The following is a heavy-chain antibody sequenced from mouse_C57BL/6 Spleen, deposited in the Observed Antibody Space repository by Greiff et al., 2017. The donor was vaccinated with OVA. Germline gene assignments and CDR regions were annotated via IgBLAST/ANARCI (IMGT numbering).Heavy chain of an antibody. CDR1: GYTFTGYW. J-gene: IGHJ2*01. CDR2: ILPGSGST. CDR3: ARFGTTVVATKYFDY. V-gene: IGHV1-9*01. Sequence: VKLVESGAELMKPGASVKLSCKATGYTFTGYWIEWVKQRPGHGLEWIGEILPGSGSTNYNEKFKGKATFTADTSSNTAYMQLSSLTTEDSAIYYCARFGTTVVATKYFDYWGQGTTLTVSS. D-gene: IGHD1-1*01.